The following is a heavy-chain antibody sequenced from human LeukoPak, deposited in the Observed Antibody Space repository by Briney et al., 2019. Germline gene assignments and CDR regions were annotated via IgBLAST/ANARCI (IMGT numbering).Heavy chain of an antibody. D-gene: IGHD3-22*01. CDR1: GGSISSSSYY. CDR3: ARDPSLGNYYDSSGYYRDY. CDR2: IYYSGST. Sequence: SETLSLTCTVSGGSISSSSYYWGWIRQPPGKGLEWIGSIYYSGSTYYNPSLKSRVTISVDTSKNQFSLKLSSVTAADTAVYYCARDPSLGNYYDSSGYYRDYWGQGTLVTVSS. V-gene: IGHV4-39*07. J-gene: IGHJ4*02.